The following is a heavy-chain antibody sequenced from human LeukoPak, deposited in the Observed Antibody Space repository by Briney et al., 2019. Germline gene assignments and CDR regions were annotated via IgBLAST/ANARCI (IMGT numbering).Heavy chain of an antibody. CDR2: IKEDGSEN. Sequence: GGSLRLSCAASGFTFSYYWMSWVRQAPGKGLEWVANIKEDGSENYSVDSVKGRFTISRDNAKNSLYLQMNSLRAEDTAVYYCARENSGRNRFPNYYYYMDVWGKGTTVTISS. CDR3: ARENSGRNRFPNYYYYMDV. CDR1: GFTFSYYW. D-gene: IGHD6-19*01. J-gene: IGHJ6*03. V-gene: IGHV3-7*01.